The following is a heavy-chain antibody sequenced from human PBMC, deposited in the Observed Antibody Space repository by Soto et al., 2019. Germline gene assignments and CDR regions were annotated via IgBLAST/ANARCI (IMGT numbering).Heavy chain of an antibody. Sequence: EVQLLESGGGLVQPGGSLRLSCAASGFTFSSYAMSWVRQAPGKGLEWVSAISGSGGSTYYADSVKGRFTVSRDNSKNTLYLQMNSLRAEDTAVYYCGGNFDWFLNNYFDYWGQGTMVTVSS. CDR2: ISGSGGST. D-gene: IGHD3-9*01. CDR1: GFTFSSYA. J-gene: IGHJ4*02. CDR3: GGNFDWFLNNYFDY. V-gene: IGHV3-23*01.